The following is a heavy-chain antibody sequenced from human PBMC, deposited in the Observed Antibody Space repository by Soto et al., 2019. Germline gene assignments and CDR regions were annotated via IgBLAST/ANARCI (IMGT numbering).Heavy chain of an antibody. CDR1: GFTFSSCA. D-gene: IGHD3-3*01. CDR3: ARDKRDLRFLEWSYYFDY. J-gene: IGHJ4*02. Sequence: QVQLVESGGGVVQPGRSLRLSCAASGFTFSSCAMHWVRQAPGKGLEWAELISYDGSNKYYADSVKGRFTISRDNSKNTLYLQMNSLRSEDTAVYYCARDKRDLRFLEWSYYFDYWGEGTLVTVSS. CDR2: ISYDGSNK. V-gene: IGHV3-30-3*01.